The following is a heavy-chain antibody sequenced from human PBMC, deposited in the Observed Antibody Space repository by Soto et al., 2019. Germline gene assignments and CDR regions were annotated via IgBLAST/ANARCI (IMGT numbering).Heavy chain of an antibody. J-gene: IGHJ5*02. Sequence: QLQLQESGPGLVKPSQTLSLTCAVSGVSISSGDYVWSWIRQPPGKGLEWIGYVTRTGSTYSNPSLKTRVPVSVDGSKNQVSLEVRSVTDADTAVYYCASEIAGVVITAAVPTWFDPWGQGTRGTVSS. CDR2: VTRTGST. CDR1: GVSISSGDYV. CDR3: ASEIAGVVITAAVPTWFDP. V-gene: IGHV4-30-2*01. D-gene: IGHD2-21*01.